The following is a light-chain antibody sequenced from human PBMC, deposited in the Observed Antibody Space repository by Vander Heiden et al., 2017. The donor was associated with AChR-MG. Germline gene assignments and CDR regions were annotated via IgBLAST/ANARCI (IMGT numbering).Light chain of an antibody. Sequence: SYELPQPPSVSVSLGQMARITCSGEALTKKYAYSYQQTPGQFLLLGRYIDGERPSGIPERSSGSTSGTIVSLTTSGVQAEDEADYDGLSADSSGTYPGVFGGGTKLTVL. V-gene: IGLV3-16*01. J-gene: IGLJ2*01. CDR2: IDG. CDR1: ALTKKY. CDR3: LSADSSGTYPGV.